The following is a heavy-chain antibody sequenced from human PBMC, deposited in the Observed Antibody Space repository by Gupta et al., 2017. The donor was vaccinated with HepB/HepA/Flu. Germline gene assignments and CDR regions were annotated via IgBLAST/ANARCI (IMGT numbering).Heavy chain of an antibody. V-gene: IGHV4-34*01. CDR3: ARADRLGYCSSTSCLYYYYYYMDA. D-gene: IGHD2-2*01. CDR1: GGSFSGYY. J-gene: IGHJ6*03. Sequence: QVQLQQWGAGLLKPSETLSLTCAVYGGSFSGYYWSWIRQPPGKGLEWIGEINHSGSTNYNPSLKSRVTISVDTSKNQFSLKLSSVTAADTAVYYCARADRLGYCSSTSCLYYYYYYMDAWGKGTTVTVSS. CDR2: INHSGST.